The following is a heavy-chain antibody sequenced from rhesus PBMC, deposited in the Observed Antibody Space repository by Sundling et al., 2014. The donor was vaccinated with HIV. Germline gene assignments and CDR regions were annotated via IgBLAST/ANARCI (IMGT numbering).Heavy chain of an antibody. CDR3: ARGHLDWLLRYYFDY. V-gene: IGHV3-116*02. J-gene: IGHJ4*01. CDR1: GFTFSDHY. Sequence: EVRLVESGGGLVQPGGSLRLSCAASGFTFSDHYINWVRQAPGKGPEWVGFIRNKANGGTAEYAASVKGRFTISRDDSKSIAYLQMNSLKTEDTAVYYCARGHLDWLLRYYFDYWGQGVLVTVSS. D-gene: IGHD3-3*01. CDR2: IRNKANGGTA.